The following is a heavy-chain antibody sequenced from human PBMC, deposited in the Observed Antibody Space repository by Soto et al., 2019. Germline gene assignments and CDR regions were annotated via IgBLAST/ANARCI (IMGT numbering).Heavy chain of an antibody. CDR3: ARSRDGYNPLDY. CDR2: IYYSGST. D-gene: IGHD5-12*01. Sequence: PSETLSLTCTVSGGSISSYYWSWIRQPPGKGLGWIGYIYYSGSTNYNPSLKSRVTISVDTSKNQFSLKLSSVTAADTAVYYCARSRDGYNPLDYWGQGTLVTVSS. J-gene: IGHJ4*02. CDR1: GGSISSYY. V-gene: IGHV4-59*01.